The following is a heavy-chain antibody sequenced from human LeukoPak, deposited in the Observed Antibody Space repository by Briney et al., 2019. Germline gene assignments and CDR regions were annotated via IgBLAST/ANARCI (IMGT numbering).Heavy chain of an antibody. CDR3: ARDRRNGYNYAAAWFDY. CDR2: ISGMGHDI. V-gene: IGHV3-11*04. J-gene: IGHJ4*02. D-gene: IGHD5-24*01. CDR1: GLSFSDSY. Sequence: GGSLRLSCVVSGLSFSDSYMTWIRQTPGMGLESLAYISGMGHDIYYADSVKGRFTISRDNAKNSLYLQMNSLRAEDTAVYYCARDRRNGYNYAAAWFDYWGQGTLVTVSS.